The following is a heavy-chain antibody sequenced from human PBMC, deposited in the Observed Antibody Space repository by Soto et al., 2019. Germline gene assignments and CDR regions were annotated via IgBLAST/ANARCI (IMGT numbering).Heavy chain of an antibody. V-gene: IGHV4-59*01. CDR3: ARKVYYDFWSDAFHY. D-gene: IGHD3-3*01. J-gene: IGHJ4*02. Sequence: PSETLLLTCTASGGSISSYYWSWIRQPPGKGLEWIGYIYYSGSTNYNPSLKSRVTISVETSKNQFSLKLSSVTAADTAVYYCARKVYYDFWSDAFHYWGQGTLVTVSS. CDR1: GGSISSYY. CDR2: IYYSGST.